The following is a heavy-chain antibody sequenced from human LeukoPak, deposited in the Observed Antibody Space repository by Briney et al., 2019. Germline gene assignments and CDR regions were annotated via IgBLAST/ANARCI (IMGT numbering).Heavy chain of an antibody. CDR3: AREQKIAAAPWLDL. D-gene: IGHD6-13*01. Sequence: PGRSLRLSCAASGFTFSSYAISWVRQAPGKGLEWVSTISVGGSTYSADSAQGRFTISRDNSTNPLYLQLSSLRSEDTAVYYCAREQKIAAAPWLDLWGQGTLVTVSS. CDR2: ISVGGST. J-gene: IGHJ5*02. CDR1: GFTFSSYA. V-gene: IGHV3-23*01.